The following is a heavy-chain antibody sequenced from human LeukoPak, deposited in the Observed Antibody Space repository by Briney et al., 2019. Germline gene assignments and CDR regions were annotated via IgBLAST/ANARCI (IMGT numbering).Heavy chain of an antibody. CDR1: GGSISSGNYY. CDR3: ARDYYGSGSYLYYMDV. V-gene: IGHV4-61*09. J-gene: IGHJ6*03. CDR2: IYTTGST. D-gene: IGHD3-10*01. Sequence: KPSETLSLTCTVSGGSISSGNYYWSWIRQPAGKGLEWIGHIYTTGSTNYNPSLKSRVTISVDTSKNQFSLKLSSVTAADTAVYYCARDYYGSGSYLYYMDVWGKGTTVTISS.